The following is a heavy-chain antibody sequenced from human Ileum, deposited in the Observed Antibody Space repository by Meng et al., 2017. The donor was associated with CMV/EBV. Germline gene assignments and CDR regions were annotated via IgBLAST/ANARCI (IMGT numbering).Heavy chain of an antibody. CDR1: GVSISTYS. J-gene: IGHJ4*02. CDR3: AKATGVTDPFDY. D-gene: IGHD1-14*01. Sequence: QLQESGTGLVKPSATLSLTCTFSGVSISTYSWTWIRQPAGKGLEWIGRIYISGSTTYNPSLKSRVTMSVDTSKNQFSLKLSSVTAADTAIYYRAKATGVTDPFDYWGQGTLVTVSS. CDR2: IYISGST. V-gene: IGHV4-4*07.